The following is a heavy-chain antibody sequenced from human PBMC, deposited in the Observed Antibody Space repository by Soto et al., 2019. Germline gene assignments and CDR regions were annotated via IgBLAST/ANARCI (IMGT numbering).Heavy chain of an antibody. CDR1: GGTFSSYA. CDR3: ASVWAAGYCSGGSFYSPYYYGMDV. J-gene: IGHJ6*02. CDR2: SIPLCGKA. Sequence: SVKVSCKASGGTFSSYAISWVRQAPGQGLEWMGGSIPLCGKANYAQKFQGRVMLTPDEATSTAYMELSSLRSEDTAVYYCASVWAAGYCSGGSFYSPYYYGMDVWGQGTPVTVSS. D-gene: IGHD2-15*01. V-gene: IGHV1-69*13.